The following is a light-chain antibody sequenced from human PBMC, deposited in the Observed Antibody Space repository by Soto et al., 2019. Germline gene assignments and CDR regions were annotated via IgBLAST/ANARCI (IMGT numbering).Light chain of an antibody. V-gene: IGLV2-23*01. J-gene: IGLJ2*01. CDR2: EGS. CDR3: CSYAAGSTWV. CDR1: SSDVGSYNL. Sequence: QSALTQPASVSGSPGQSITISCTGTSSDVGSYNLVSWYQQHPGKAPKLMIYEGSKRPSGVSNRFSGSKSGNTASLTISGLQAEDEAEYYCCSYAAGSTWVFGGGTKLTVL.